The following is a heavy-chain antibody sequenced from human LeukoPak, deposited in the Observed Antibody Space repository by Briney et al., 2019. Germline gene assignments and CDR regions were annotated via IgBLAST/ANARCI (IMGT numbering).Heavy chain of an antibody. CDR2: IYTSGTT. J-gene: IGHJ5*02. CDR3: ARDWLRSGYDYPLVVVTALKGNWFDP. V-gene: IGHV4-61*02. Sequence: SQTLSLTCTVSGGSISSGPYYWSWIRQPAGTGLEWIGRIYTSGTTNYNPSLKSRVAISLDTSKNQFSLKLSSVTAADTAVYYCARDWLRSGYDYPLVVVTALKGNWFDPWGQGTLVTVSS. CDR1: GGSISSGPYY. D-gene: IGHD2-21*02.